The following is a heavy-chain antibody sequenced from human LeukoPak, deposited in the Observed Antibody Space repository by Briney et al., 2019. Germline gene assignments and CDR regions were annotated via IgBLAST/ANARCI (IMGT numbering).Heavy chain of an antibody. Sequence: GGSLRLSCAASGFTFSSYSMNWVRQAPGKGLEWVSSISSSSSYIYYADSVKGRFTISRDNAKNSLYLQMNSLRAEDTAVYYCAREFRGWSIFDYWGQGTLVTVSS. V-gene: IGHV3-21*01. CDR3: AREFRGWSIFDY. CDR1: GFTFSSYS. D-gene: IGHD6-19*01. CDR2: ISSSSSYI. J-gene: IGHJ4*02.